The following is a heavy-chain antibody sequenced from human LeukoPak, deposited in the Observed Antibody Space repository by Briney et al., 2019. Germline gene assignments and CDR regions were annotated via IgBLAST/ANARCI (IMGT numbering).Heavy chain of an antibody. CDR3: ARIGFYDSSGYYYWSGAFDI. D-gene: IGHD3-22*01. CDR1: GGSFSGYY. Sequence: PSETLSLTCAVYGGSFSGYYWSWIRQPPGKGLEWIGEINHSGSTNYNPSLKSRVTISVDTSKNQFSLKLSSVTAADTAVYYCARIGFYDSSGYYYWSGAFDIWGQGTMVTVSS. V-gene: IGHV4-34*01. CDR2: INHSGST. J-gene: IGHJ3*02.